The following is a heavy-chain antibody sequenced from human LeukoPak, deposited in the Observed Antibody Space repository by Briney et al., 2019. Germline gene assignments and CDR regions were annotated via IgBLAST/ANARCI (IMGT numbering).Heavy chain of an antibody. V-gene: IGHV4-34*01. CDR2: INHSGST. Sequence: SETLSLTCAVYGGSFSGYYWSWIRQPPGKGLEWIGEINHSGSTNYKPSLKSRVTISVDTSKKQFSLKLSSVTAADTAVYYCAREIDGYNYRYFDYWGQGTLVTVSS. CDR3: AREIDGYNYRYFDY. J-gene: IGHJ4*02. CDR1: GGSFSGYY. D-gene: IGHD5-24*01.